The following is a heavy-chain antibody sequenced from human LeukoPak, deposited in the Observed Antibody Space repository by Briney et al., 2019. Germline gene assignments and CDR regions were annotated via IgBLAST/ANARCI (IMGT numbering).Heavy chain of an antibody. CDR1: GFTFSSYA. CDR2: ISYDGSNK. Sequence: PGGSLRLSCAASGFTFSSYAVHWVRQAPGKGLEWVAVISYDGSNKYYADSVKGRFTISRDNSKNTLYLQMNSLRAEDTAVYYCARDAGEYYFDYWGQGTLVTVSS. D-gene: IGHD3-10*01. CDR3: ARDAGEYYFDY. V-gene: IGHV3-30-3*01. J-gene: IGHJ4*02.